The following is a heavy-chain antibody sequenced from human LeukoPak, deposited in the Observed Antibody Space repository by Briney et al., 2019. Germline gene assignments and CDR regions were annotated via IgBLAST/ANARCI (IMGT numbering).Heavy chain of an antibody. Sequence: SETLSLTCDVSGYSISSNYYWGWIRQPPGKGLEGIGSISHRGSTYYNPSLKSRVTISADTSKNQFSLKLSSVTAADTAMYYCARDLSVTAKFDYWGQGTLVTVSS. CDR1: GYSISSNYY. J-gene: IGHJ4*02. CDR2: ISHRGST. V-gene: IGHV4-38-2*02. D-gene: IGHD5-18*01. CDR3: ARDLSVTAKFDY.